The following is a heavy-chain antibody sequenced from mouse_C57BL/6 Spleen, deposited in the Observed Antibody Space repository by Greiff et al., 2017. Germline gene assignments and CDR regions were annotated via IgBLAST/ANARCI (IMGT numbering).Heavy chain of an antibody. J-gene: IGHJ1*03. CDR1: GFSLSTSGMG. Sequence: LKESGPGILQSSQTLSLTCSFSGFSLSTSGMGVSWIRQPSGKGLEWLAHIYWDDAKRYNPFLESRLTISKDTSRNQVFLKFTSVDTANTATYYCARRAPLCYRSRYCYSDVWGTGTTVTVSS. CDR3: ARRAPLCYRSRYCYSDV. V-gene: IGHV8-12*01. CDR2: IYWDDAK. D-gene: IGHD1-1*01.